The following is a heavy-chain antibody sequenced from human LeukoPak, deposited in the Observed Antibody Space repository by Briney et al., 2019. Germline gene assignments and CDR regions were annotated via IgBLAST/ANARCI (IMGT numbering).Heavy chain of an antibody. CDR2: ISNDSVDK. D-gene: IGHD3-3*01. Sequence: GGSLRLSCVVSGFSFSDYYMSWLRQAPGKGLEWVSYISNDSVDKYYVDSVRGRFTISRDNAKKSMYLQMSGLRVEDTAVYYCARRDWVSGAVRAFDIWGQGTMVTVSS. V-gene: IGHV3-11*04. J-gene: IGHJ3*02. CDR3: ARRDWVSGAVRAFDI. CDR1: GFSFSDYY.